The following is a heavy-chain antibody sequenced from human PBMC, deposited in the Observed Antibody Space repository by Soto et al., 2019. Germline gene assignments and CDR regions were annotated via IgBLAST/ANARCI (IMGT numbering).Heavy chain of an antibody. Sequence: PSETLSLTCAVSGGSISSSNWWSWVRQPPGKGLEWIGEIYHSGSTHYNPSLKSRVTISVDKSKNQFSLKLSSVTAADTAVYYCARVRGKYDFWSGYYFDYWGQGTMVTVYS. CDR1: GGSISSSNW. D-gene: IGHD3-3*01. V-gene: IGHV4-4*02. CDR3: ARVRGKYDFWSGYYFDY. J-gene: IGHJ4*02. CDR2: IYHSGST.